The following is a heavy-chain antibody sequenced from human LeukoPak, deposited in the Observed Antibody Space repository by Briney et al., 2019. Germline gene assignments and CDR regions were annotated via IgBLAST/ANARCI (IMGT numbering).Heavy chain of an antibody. CDR3: ARDRGAYEVPDFDY. CDR2: ISAYNGNT. Sequence: ASVKVSCKASGYTFTSYGISWVRQAPGQGREWMGWISAYNGNTNYAQKLQGRVTMTTDTSTSTAYMELRSLRSDDTAVYYCARDRGAYEVPDFDYWGQGTLVTVSS. J-gene: IGHJ4*02. V-gene: IGHV1-18*01. CDR1: GYTFTSYG. D-gene: IGHD2-2*01.